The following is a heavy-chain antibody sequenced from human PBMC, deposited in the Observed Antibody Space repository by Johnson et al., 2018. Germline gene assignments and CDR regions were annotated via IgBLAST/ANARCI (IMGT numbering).Heavy chain of an antibody. J-gene: IGHJ6*02. CDR2: IYTGGGTP. CDR3: ARDREYCSGGSCFPYYGMDV. V-gene: IGHV3-53*01. D-gene: IGHD2-15*01. CDR1: GFTVSSNY. Sequence: VQLVESGGGLIQPGGSLRLSCVVSGFTVSSNYMSWVRQAPGKGLEWVSVIYTGGGTPYYADSVTGRCTVSRDNSKTILYLQMNSPRAEVTAVYYCARDREYCSGGSCFPYYGMDVWGQGTTVTVSS.